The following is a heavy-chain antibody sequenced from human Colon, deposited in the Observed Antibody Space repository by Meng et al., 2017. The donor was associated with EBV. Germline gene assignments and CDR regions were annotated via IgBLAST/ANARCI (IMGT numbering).Heavy chain of an antibody. Sequence: QVQLQGSGPGRVKPSQTLSLTCTVSGGSVSSGGYYWTWIRQHPGKGLEWFGHIYYSGSTFYNPSLKRRVIISIDTSKNQFSLNLRSVTAADTAVYYCARVSSGWDYFDYWGQGTLVTVSS. D-gene: IGHD6-19*01. CDR3: ARVSSGWDYFDY. CDR1: GGSVSSGGYY. CDR2: IYYSGST. J-gene: IGHJ4*02. V-gene: IGHV4-31*03.